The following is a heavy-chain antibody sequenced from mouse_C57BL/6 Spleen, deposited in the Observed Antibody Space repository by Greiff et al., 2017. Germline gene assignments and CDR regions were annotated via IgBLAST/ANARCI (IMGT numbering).Heavy chain of an antibody. CDR2: ISYDGSN. D-gene: IGHD2-4*01. CDR3: ARADDYDGYFDV. CDR1: GYSITSGYY. J-gene: IGHJ1*03. V-gene: IGHV3-6*01. Sequence: ESGPGLVKPSQSLSLTCSVTGYSITSGYYWNWIRQFPGNKLEWMGYISYDGSNNYNPSLKNRISITRDTSKNQFFLKLNSVTTEDTATYYCARADDYDGYFDVWGTGTTVTVSS.